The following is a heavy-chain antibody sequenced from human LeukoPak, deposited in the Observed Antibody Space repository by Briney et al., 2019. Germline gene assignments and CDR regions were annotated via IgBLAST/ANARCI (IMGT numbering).Heavy chain of an antibody. CDR1: GGSISSGGYY. J-gene: IGHJ6*03. CDR3: ARGRGSNWYGYYYYYMDF. Sequence: SETLSLTCTVSGGSISSGGYYWSWIRQHPGKGLEWIGYIYYSGSTYYNPSLKSRVTISVDTSKNQFSLKLSSVTAADTAVYYCARGRGSNWYGYYYYYMDFWGKGTTVTVSS. CDR2: IYYSGST. V-gene: IGHV4-31*03. D-gene: IGHD6-13*01.